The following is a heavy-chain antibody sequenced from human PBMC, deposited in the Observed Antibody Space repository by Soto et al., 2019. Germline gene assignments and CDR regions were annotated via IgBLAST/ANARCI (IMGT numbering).Heavy chain of an antibody. V-gene: IGHV3-33*01. Sequence: PGGSLRLSCAASGFTFSSYGMHWVRQAPGKGLEWVAVIWYDGSNKYYADSVKGRFTISRDNSKNTLYLQMNSLRAEDTAVYYCARDGHGSGNYGMDVWGKGNTVT. D-gene: IGHD3-10*01. J-gene: IGHJ6*04. CDR2: IWYDGSNK. CDR3: ARDGHGSGNYGMDV. CDR1: GFTFSSYG.